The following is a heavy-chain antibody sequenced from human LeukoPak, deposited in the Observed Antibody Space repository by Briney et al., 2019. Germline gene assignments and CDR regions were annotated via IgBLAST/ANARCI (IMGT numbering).Heavy chain of an antibody. CDR3: ARERVVITGFDP. V-gene: IGHV4-39*07. CDR2: IYYSGST. J-gene: IGHJ5*02. CDR1: GGSISSSSYY. D-gene: IGHD3-22*01. Sequence: PSETLSLTCTVSGGSISSSSYYWGWIRQPPGKGLEWIGSIYYSGSTYYNPSLKSRVTISVDTSKNQFSLKLSSVTAADTAVYYCARERVVITGFDPWGQGTLVTVSS.